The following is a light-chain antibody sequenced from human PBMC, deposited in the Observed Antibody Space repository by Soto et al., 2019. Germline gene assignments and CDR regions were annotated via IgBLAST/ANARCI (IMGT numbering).Light chain of an antibody. CDR1: QSVSRN. CDR2: SAS. V-gene: IGKV3-15*01. Sequence: ETAMTQSPAALSVSPGEKITLSCRASQSVSRNLAWYQQRPGQTPRLVIYSASTPATGIPVRFSGSGSGTEYTLTISSLQSEDFAVYYCQQYHNWPLTFGGGTKLEIK. J-gene: IGKJ4*01. CDR3: QQYHNWPLT.